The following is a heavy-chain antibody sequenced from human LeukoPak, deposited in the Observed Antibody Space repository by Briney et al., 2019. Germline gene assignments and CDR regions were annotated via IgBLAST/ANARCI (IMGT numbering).Heavy chain of an antibody. CDR2: IYYSGST. D-gene: IGHD6-6*01. J-gene: IGHJ3*01. V-gene: IGHV4-59*08. CDR3: AREYSSSSGRRAFDF. CDR1: GGSIRSYY. Sequence: PSETLSLTCTVSGGSIRSYYWSWIRQPPGKGLEWIGYIYYSGSTNYNPSLKSRVTTLVDTSKNQFSLRLSSVTAADTAVYYCAREYSSSSGRRAFDFWGQGTMVTVSS.